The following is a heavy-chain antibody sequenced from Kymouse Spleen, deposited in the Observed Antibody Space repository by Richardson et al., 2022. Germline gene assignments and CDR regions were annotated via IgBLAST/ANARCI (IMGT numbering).Heavy chain of an antibody. D-gene: IGHD1-26*01. V-gene: IGHV3-33*01. J-gene: IGHJ6*02. CDR3: ARVGDPSPSYYYYGMDV. Sequence: QVQLVESGGGVVQPGRSLRLSCAASGFTFSSYGMHWVRQAPGKGLEWVAVIWYDGSNKYYADSVKGRFTISRDNSKNTLYLQMNSLRAEDTAVYYCARVGDPSPSYYYYGMDVWGQGTTVTVSS. CDR2: IWYDGSNK. CDR1: GFTFSSYG.